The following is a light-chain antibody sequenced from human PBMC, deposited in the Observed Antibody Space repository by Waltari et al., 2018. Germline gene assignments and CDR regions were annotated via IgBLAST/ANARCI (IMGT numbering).Light chain of an antibody. J-gene: IGKJ1*01. CDR1: QSLSSW. CDR3: QQYYSYGT. Sequence: DIQMTQSPSTLSASVGARVTITCRASQSLSSWLAWYQQKPGRAPKLLIYKASSLERGVPSRFSGSGSGTEFTLTISSLQPDDFATYYCQQYYSYGTFGQGTKVEIK. V-gene: IGKV1-5*03. CDR2: KAS.